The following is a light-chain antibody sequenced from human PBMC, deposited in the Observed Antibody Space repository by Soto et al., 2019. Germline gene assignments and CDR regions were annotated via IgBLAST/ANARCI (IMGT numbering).Light chain of an antibody. Sequence: DIQITQSPSSASASVGDRVNITCRASQVISSWLVWYQQKPGKAPKLLIYAASSLQSGVPSGFSGSGSGTDFTLTISSLKPEEFATYYCQQADSFPTFGGGTKVDIK. CDR1: QVISSW. V-gene: IGKV1D-12*01. CDR2: AAS. J-gene: IGKJ4*01. CDR3: QQADSFPT.